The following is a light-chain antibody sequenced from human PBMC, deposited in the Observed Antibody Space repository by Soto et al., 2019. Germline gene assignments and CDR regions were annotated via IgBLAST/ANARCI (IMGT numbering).Light chain of an antibody. CDR3: QHYGYSLWT. J-gene: IGKJ1*01. V-gene: IGKV3-20*01. Sequence: IVFTQSPCTLSLSPGERATLSCRASQSVSSSYLAWYQQKSGQAPRLLIYGASNRATGIPDRFSGSGSGTDFTLTITRLEPEDFAVYYCQHYGYSLWTFGQGTKVDIK. CDR2: GAS. CDR1: QSVSSSY.